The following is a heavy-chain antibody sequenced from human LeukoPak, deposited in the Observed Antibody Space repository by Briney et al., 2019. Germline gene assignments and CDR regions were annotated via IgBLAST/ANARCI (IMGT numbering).Heavy chain of an antibody. J-gene: IGHJ3*02. CDR3: AKDGYCSGGRCYSDAFDI. CDR1: GFTFRDFG. Sequence: GGSLRLSCAASGFTFRDFGMHWVRQSPRKGLQWVAIIWFDGSNQYYADSVKGRFTIPRDNSKNTLYLQMNSLRAEDTAVYYCAKDGYCSGGRCYSDAFDIWGQGTMVTVSS. CDR2: IWFDGSNQ. V-gene: IGHV3-33*06. D-gene: IGHD2-15*01.